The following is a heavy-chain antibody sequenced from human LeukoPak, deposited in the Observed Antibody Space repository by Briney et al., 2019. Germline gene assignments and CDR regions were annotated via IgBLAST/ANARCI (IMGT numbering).Heavy chain of an antibody. V-gene: IGHV1-46*01. D-gene: IGHD2-15*01. Sequence: ASVKVSCKASGYTFTRYFIHWVRQAPGRGLEWMGTINPSGGSTGYAQKFQGRVTMTRDTSTSTVYMELSSLRSEDTAVYYCAREGGGGIDIEPSFDYWGRGTLVTVSS. J-gene: IGHJ4*02. CDR3: AREGGGGIDIEPSFDY. CDR2: INPSGGST. CDR1: GYTFTRYF.